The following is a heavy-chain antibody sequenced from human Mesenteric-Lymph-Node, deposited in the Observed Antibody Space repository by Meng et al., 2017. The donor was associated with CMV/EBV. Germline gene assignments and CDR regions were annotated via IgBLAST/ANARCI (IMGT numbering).Heavy chain of an antibody. J-gene: IGHJ4*02. CDR2: VNYIGST. Sequence: AVYGACFGDYYWSCIRQSPGEGLEWIGEVNYIGSTKYNPSLKSRVTMPVDTSKTHFSLEVNPVTAADTAVYYCARGRYTSVEAGLDYWGQGTLVTVSS. CDR3: ARGRYTSVEAGLDY. D-gene: IGHD6-19*01. CDR1: GACFGDYY. V-gene: IGHV4-34*01.